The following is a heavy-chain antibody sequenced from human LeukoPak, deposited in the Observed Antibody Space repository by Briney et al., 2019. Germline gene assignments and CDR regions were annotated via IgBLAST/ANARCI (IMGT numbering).Heavy chain of an antibody. CDR2: ISSSGSTI. Sequence: GGSLRLSCAASGFTFSSYEMNWVRQAPGKGLEWVSYISSSGSTIYYADSVKGRFTISRDNAKNSLYLQMNSLRAEDTAVYYCAREPPYCGGDCHTDYWGQGTLVTVSS. V-gene: IGHV3-48*03. CDR1: GFTFSSYE. CDR3: AREPPYCGGDCHTDY. D-gene: IGHD2-21*02. J-gene: IGHJ4*02.